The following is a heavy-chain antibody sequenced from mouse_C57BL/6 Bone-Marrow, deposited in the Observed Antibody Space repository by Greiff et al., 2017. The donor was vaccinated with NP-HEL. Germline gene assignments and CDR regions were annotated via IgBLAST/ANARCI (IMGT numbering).Heavy chain of an antibody. CDR2: IDPENGDT. D-gene: IGHD1-1*01. Sequence: VQLQQSGAELVRPGASVKLSCTASGFNIKDDYMHWVKQRPEQGLEWIGWIDPENGDTEYASKFQGNATITADTSSNTAYLQLSSLTSEDTAVYYCTTLVATEDAMDYWGQGTSVTVSS. CDR1: GFNIKDDY. V-gene: IGHV14-4*01. CDR3: TTLVATEDAMDY. J-gene: IGHJ4*01.